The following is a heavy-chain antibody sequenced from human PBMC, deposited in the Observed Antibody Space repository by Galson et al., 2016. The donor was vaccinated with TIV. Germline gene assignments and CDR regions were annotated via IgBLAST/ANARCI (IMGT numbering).Heavy chain of an antibody. V-gene: IGHV1-69*13. CDR2: IIPLFGTI. D-gene: IGHD1-26*01. Sequence: SVKVSCKASGGTFSTYVFNWVRLAPGQGLEWMGGIIPLFGTINYAQKFQGRVTITADESTTTAYMELNSLRSGDTAVYYCASERNTELDTYHQYYGMDVWGQGTTVTVSS. J-gene: IGHJ6*02. CDR3: ASERNTELDTYHQYYGMDV. CDR1: GGTFSTYV.